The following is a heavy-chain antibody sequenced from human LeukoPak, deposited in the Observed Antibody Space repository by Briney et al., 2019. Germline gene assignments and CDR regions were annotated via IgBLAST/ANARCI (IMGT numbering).Heavy chain of an antibody. V-gene: IGHV4-38-2*02. CDR1: GYSISSSYY. Sequence: PSETLSLTCTVSGYSISSSYYWGWIRRPPGKGLEWIGNLYHSGSTNYNPSLKRRVTILLDMARQQFSLRLSSVTAADTAVYYCARERIQAPYYYMDVWGKGTTVTVSS. D-gene: IGHD5-18*01. CDR3: ARERIQAPYYYMDV. CDR2: LYHSGST. J-gene: IGHJ6*03.